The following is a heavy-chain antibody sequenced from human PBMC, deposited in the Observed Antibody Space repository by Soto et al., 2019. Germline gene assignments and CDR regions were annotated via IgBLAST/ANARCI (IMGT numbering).Heavy chain of an antibody. V-gene: IGHV3-23*01. CDR3: AKRENVAAAGFDY. J-gene: IGHJ4*02. D-gene: IGHD6-13*01. Sequence: PGGSLRLSCAASGFTFSSYVMAWVRQAPGKGLEWVSSISGSGGSTFYADSVKGRSTISRDNSKNTLYLQMNSLRAEDTAVYYCAKRENVAAAGFDYWGQGTLVTVSS. CDR2: ISGSGGST. CDR1: GFTFSSYV.